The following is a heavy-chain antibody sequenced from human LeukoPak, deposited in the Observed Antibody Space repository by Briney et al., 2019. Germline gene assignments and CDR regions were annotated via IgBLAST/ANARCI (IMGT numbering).Heavy chain of an antibody. D-gene: IGHD3-10*01. Sequence: ASVKVSCKASGYTFTGYYMHWVRQAPGQGLEWMGWINPNSGGTNYAQKFQGRVTMTRDTSISTAYMEPSRLRSDDTAVYYCARGTGITMVRGVTVYWYFDLWGRGTLVTVSS. CDR2: INPNSGGT. V-gene: IGHV1-2*02. J-gene: IGHJ2*01. CDR1: GYTFTGYY. CDR3: ARGTGITMVRGVTVYWYFDL.